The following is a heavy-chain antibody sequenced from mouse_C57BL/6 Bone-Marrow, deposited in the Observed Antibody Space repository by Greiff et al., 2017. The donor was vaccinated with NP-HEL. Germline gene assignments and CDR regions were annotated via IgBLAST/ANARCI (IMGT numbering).Heavy chain of an antibody. CDR2: IDPNSGGT. Sequence: VQLVESGAELVKPGASVKLSCKASGYTFTSYWMHWVKQRPGRGLEWIGRIDPNSGGTKYNEKFKSKATLTVDKPSSTAYMQLSSLTSEDSAVYYCARCLLRNYYAMDYWGQGTSVTVSS. CDR1: GYTFTSYW. D-gene: IGHD1-1*01. J-gene: IGHJ4*01. V-gene: IGHV1-72*01. CDR3: ARCLLRNYYAMDY.